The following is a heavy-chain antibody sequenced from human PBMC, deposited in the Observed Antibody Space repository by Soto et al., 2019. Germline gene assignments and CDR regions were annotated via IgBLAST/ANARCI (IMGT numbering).Heavy chain of an antibody. Sequence: QVQLVQSGAEVKKPGSSVKVSCKASGGTFSSYAISWVRQAPGQGLEWMGGIIPIFGTANYAQKFQGRVTINAYEYMSPAYIELSSLRSEDTAVYYCASADSSGYYYDYGMDVWGQGTTVTVSS. V-gene: IGHV1-69*12. CDR3: ASADSSGYYYDYGMDV. D-gene: IGHD6-19*01. J-gene: IGHJ6*02. CDR1: GGTFSSYA. CDR2: IIPIFGTA.